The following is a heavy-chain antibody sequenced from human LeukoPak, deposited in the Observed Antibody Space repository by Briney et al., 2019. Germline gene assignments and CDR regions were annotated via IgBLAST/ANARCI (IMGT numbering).Heavy chain of an antibody. CDR1: GFTFSDYY. V-gene: IGHV3-11*06. J-gene: IGHJ4*02. CDR3: ARVVATNFFDY. CDR2: ISSSSSYT. D-gene: IGHD5-12*01. Sequence: PGGSLRLSCAASGFTFSDYYMIWIRQAPGKGLEWVSYISSSSSYTNYVDSVKGRFTISRDNAKNSLYLQMNSPRAEDTAVYYCARVVATNFFDYWGQGTLVTVSS.